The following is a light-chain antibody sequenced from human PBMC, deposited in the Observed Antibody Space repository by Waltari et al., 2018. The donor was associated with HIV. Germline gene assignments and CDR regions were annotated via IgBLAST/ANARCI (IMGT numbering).Light chain of an antibody. V-gene: IGKV3D-15*01. Sequence: TQSPATISVSPGGRVTVSCRASQNVVDKLAWYQQKPGQSPRLLIYHSSVRAAGVPTRFGGAGSATNFTLTITSLQSEDFALYFCQQYHHWPPLTFGGGSRVELK. CDR3: QQYHHWPPLT. CDR2: HSS. CDR1: QNVVDK. J-gene: IGKJ4*01.